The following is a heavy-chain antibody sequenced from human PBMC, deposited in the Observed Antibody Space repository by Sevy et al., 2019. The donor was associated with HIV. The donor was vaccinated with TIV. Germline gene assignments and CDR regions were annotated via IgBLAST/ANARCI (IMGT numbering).Heavy chain of an antibody. CDR2: ISSSSTLI. CDR1: GFTFNIYS. CDR3: ARGPGIASRPRDYFFMDV. D-gene: IGHD6-6*01. J-gene: IGHJ6*03. V-gene: IGHV3-21*01. Sequence: GGSLRLSCTASGFTFNIYSMNWVRQAPGKGLEWVSSISSSSTLIYSADSLKGRFTISRDNARNSLYLQMNTLRAEDTAVYYCARGPGIASRPRDYFFMDVWGKGTTVTVSS.